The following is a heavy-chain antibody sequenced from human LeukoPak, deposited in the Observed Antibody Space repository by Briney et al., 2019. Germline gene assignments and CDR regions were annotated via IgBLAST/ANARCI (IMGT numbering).Heavy chain of an antibody. V-gene: IGHV3-21*01. CDR3: ARDTIVRCSYGPNYYGMDV. CDR2: ISSSSSYI. D-gene: IGHD5-18*01. J-gene: IGHJ6*02. Sequence: PGGSLRLSCAASGFTFSSYSMNWVRQAPGKGLEWVSSISSSSSYIYYADSVKGRFTISRDNAKNSLYLQMNSLRAEVTAVYYCARDTIVRCSYGPNYYGMDVWGQGTTVTVSS. CDR1: GFTFSSYS.